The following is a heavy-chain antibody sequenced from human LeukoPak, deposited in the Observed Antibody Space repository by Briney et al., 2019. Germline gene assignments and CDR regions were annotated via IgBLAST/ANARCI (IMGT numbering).Heavy chain of an antibody. CDR2: SYYRSKWYN. V-gene: IGHV6-1*01. CDR3: AREGSDGYLFDY. D-gene: IGHD3-22*01. Sequence: SQTLSLTCAISGDSVSSNSATWDWIRQSPSRGLEWLGRSYYRSKWYNDYAVSVKSRVTINPDTSKNQFSLQLNSVTPEDTAVYYCAREGSDGYLFDYWGQGSLVIVSS. CDR1: GDSVSSNSAT. J-gene: IGHJ4*02.